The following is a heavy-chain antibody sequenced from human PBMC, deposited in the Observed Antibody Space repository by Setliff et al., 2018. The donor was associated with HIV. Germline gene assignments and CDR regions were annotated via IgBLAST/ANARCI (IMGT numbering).Heavy chain of an antibody. Sequence: SETLSLTCTVSGGSISSSSYYWGWIRQPPGKGLEWIGSIYYSWSTYYNPSLKSRVTISVDTSKNQFSLKLSSVTAADTAVYYCATYNWNFIVGYWGQGTLVTVPQ. D-gene: IGHD1-7*01. CDR2: IYYSWST. CDR3: ATYNWNFIVGY. V-gene: IGHV4-39*07. CDR1: GGSISSSSYY. J-gene: IGHJ4*02.